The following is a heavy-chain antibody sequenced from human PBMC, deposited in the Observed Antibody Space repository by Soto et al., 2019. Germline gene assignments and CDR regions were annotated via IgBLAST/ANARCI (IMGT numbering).Heavy chain of an antibody. CDR2: INSDGSST. Sequence: PGGSLRLSCAASGFTFRSYWMQWVRQAPGKGLVWVSWINSDGSSTSYADSVKGRFTISRDNAKNTLYLQMNSLRAEDTAVYDCASGGSSLNFDSWGQGTLVTVSS. V-gene: IGHV3-74*01. D-gene: IGHD6-6*01. CDR1: GFTFRSYW. CDR3: ASGGSSLNFDS. J-gene: IGHJ4*02.